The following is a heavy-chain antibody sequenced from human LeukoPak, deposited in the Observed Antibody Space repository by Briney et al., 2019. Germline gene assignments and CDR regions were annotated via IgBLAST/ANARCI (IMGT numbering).Heavy chain of an antibody. Sequence: SGPTLVNPSQPLSLTCTVTGGSISSGSYYWSWIPPPAGEGLEGIGRIYSSGSANYNPSLKSRVTISVDRSNNQFSLKVTSVTAADTAVYYCARGVGSSESNWFDPWGQGTLATVSS. D-gene: IGHD1-26*01. CDR3: ARGVGSSESNWFDP. V-gene: IGHV4-61*02. J-gene: IGHJ5*02. CDR2: IYSSGSA. CDR1: GGSISSGSYY.